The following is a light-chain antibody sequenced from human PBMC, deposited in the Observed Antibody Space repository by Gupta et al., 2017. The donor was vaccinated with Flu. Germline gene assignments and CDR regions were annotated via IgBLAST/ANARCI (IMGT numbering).Light chain of an antibody. V-gene: IGLV2-18*02. Sequence: QSALTQPPSVSGSPGQSVTISCTGTSSDVGTYNRVSWYQQSPGTAPKLMIYEVNNRPSGVPDRFSGSKSGNTASLTISGLQGEDEADYYCSSYTSSYTFVFGTGTKVTV. CDR3: SSYTSSYTFV. CDR1: SSDVGTYNR. J-gene: IGLJ1*01. CDR2: EVN.